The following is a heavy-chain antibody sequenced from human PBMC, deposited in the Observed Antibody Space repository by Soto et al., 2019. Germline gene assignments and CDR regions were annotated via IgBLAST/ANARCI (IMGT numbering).Heavy chain of an antibody. CDR3: AKGRSYYYYYGVDV. CDR2: MNPNSGNT. CDR1: GYTFTSYD. V-gene: IGHV1-8*01. Sequence: ASVKVSCKASGYTFTSYDINWVRQATGQGLEWMGWMNPNSGNTGYAQKFQGRVTMTRNTSISTLYLQMNSLRAEDTALYYCAKGRSYYYYYGVDVWGQGTTVTVSS. J-gene: IGHJ6*02.